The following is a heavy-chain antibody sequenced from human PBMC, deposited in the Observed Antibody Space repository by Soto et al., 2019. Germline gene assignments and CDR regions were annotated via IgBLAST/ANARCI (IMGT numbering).Heavy chain of an antibody. Sequence: GGSLRLSCAASGSTFTSYTFNWVRQAPGKGLEWVSCISTTSGYIYYADSVKGRFTFSRDNARNSLYLQMNSLRVEDTAVYYCARKGYGEYGGMDVWGQGTMVTVSS. V-gene: IGHV3-21*01. J-gene: IGHJ6*02. CDR3: ARKGYGEYGGMDV. CDR2: ISTTSGYI. D-gene: IGHD4-17*01. CDR1: GSTFTSYT.